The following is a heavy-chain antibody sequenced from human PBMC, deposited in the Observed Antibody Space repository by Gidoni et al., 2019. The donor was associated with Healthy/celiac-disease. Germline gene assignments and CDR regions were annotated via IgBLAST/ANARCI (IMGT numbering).Heavy chain of an antibody. CDR3: ARERITIFGVVIIPEGMDV. CDR2: INPNSGGT. CDR1: GYTFTGYY. Sequence: QVQLVQSGAEGKKPGASVKVSCKAAGYTFTGYYMHWVRQAPGHGLEWMGWINPNSGGTTYAQKFQGRVTMTRDTSISTAYMELSRLRSDDTAVYYCARERITIFGVVIIPEGMDVWVQVTTVTVSS. D-gene: IGHD3-3*01. J-gene: IGHJ6*02. V-gene: IGHV1-2*02.